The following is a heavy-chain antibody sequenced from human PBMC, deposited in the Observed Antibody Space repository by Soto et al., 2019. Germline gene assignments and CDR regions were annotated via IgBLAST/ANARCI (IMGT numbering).Heavy chain of an antibody. J-gene: IGHJ4*02. D-gene: IGHD4-17*01. CDR2: MNPNSGNT. CDR1: GYTFTSYD. Sequence: QVQLVQSGAEVKKPGASVKVSCKASGYTFTSYDINWVRQATGQGLEWMGWMNPNSGNTGYAQKFQGRVTMTRNTSISTAYMEVSSLRSQDPAMYACASSTNDYGDRHLGQGTLVTVSS. CDR3: ASSTNDYGDRH. V-gene: IGHV1-8*01.